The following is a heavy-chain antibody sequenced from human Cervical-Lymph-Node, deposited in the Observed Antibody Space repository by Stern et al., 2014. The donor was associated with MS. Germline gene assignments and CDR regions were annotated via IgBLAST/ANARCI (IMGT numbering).Heavy chain of an antibody. Sequence: QVTLREYGPTLVKPTQTLTLTCTFSGFSLSTSGVGVGWIRQPPGKALEWLALIYWDDDKRYSPSLKSRLTITKDTSKNQVVLTMTNMDPVDTATYYCAHSDIVVVPAAEIYFDYWGQGTLVTVSS. D-gene: IGHD2-2*01. J-gene: IGHJ4*02. CDR3: AHSDIVVVPAAEIYFDY. CDR1: GFSLSTSGVG. V-gene: IGHV2-5*02. CDR2: IYWDDDK.